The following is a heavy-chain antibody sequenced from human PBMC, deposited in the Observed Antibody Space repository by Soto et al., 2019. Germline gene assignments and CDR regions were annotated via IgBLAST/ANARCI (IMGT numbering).Heavy chain of an antibody. CDR1: GYTFTNYG. V-gene: IGHV1-18*01. J-gene: IGHJ6*02. D-gene: IGHD4-17*01. Sequence: QVQLVQSGAEVKKPGASVKVSCKASGYTFTNYGISWVRQAPGQGLEWMGWISAYNGNTNYAQKLQGRVTMTTDTSTSTAYMALGSLRSDDTAVYYRARVPTSYGDRHYYYGMDVWGLGTTVTVSS. CDR2: ISAYNGNT. CDR3: ARVPTSYGDRHYYYGMDV.